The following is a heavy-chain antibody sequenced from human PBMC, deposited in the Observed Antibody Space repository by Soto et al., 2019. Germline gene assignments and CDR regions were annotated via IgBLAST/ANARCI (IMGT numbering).Heavy chain of an antibody. J-gene: IGHJ4*02. CDR1: GFSLTTSGVG. CDR3: AHRVLRTVFGLVTTTAIYFDF. D-gene: IGHD3-3*01. Sequence: QITLNESGPTQVKPRQTLTLTCTFSGFSLTTSGVGVGWIRQSPGKAPEWLALIYWDDDKRYSPSLKSRLTITKDTSKNPVVLTMADLDSADPATYYCAHRVLRTVFGLVTTTAIYFDFWGQGTPVAVSS. CDR2: IYWDDDK. V-gene: IGHV2-5*02.